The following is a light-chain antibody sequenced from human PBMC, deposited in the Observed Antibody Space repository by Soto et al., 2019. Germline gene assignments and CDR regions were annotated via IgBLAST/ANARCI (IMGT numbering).Light chain of an antibody. CDR2: DVS. Sequence: QSALTQPASVSGSPGQSITISCTGTSSDVGGYNYVSWYQQHPGKPPKLMIYDVSNRPSGVSNRFSGSKSGNTASLTISGLQAEYEADDYCGPYTSSNTMLFGGGTQLTVL. V-gene: IGLV2-14*01. CDR3: GPYTSSNTML. CDR1: SSDVGGYNY. J-gene: IGLJ2*01.